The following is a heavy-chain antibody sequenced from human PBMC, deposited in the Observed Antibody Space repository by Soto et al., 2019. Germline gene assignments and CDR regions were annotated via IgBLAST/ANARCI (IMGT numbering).Heavy chain of an antibody. CDR2: ISGSGDST. Sequence: PGGSLRLSCAASGFTFSSYAMSWVRQAPGKGLEWVSTISGSGDSTYYADSVKGRFTISRDNSKNTLYLQMNSLRAEATAVYYCACFRGYSTSSPLDFWGQGTLVTVSS. CDR1: GFTFSSYA. CDR3: ACFRGYSTSSPLDF. V-gene: IGHV3-23*01. D-gene: IGHD6-13*01. J-gene: IGHJ4*02.